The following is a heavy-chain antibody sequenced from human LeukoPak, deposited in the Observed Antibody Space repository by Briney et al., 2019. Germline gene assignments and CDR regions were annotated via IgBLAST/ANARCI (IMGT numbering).Heavy chain of an antibody. D-gene: IGHD6-19*01. CDR2: ISGSGGST. V-gene: IGHV3-23*01. J-gene: IGHJ4*02. Sequence: GGSLRLSCAASGFTFSNYAMSWVRQAPGKELEWVSVISGSGGSTYYADSVKGRFTISRDNSKNTLYLQMDSLRAEDTALYYCAKDPAVAGTATYFDYWGQGTLVTVSS. CDR3: AKDPAVAGTATYFDY. CDR1: GFTFSNYA.